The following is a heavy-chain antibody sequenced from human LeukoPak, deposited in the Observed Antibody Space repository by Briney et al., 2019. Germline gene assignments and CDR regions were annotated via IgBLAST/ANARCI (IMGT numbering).Heavy chain of an antibody. CDR1: GFTFSSYA. Sequence: GGSLRLSCAASGFTFSSYAMSWVRQAPGKGLEWVSAISGSGGSTYYADSVKGRCTISRDNSKSTLYLQMNSLRAEDTAVYYCAKDSSGWNYYFDYWGQGTLVTVSS. J-gene: IGHJ4*02. V-gene: IGHV3-23*01. D-gene: IGHD6-19*01. CDR3: AKDSSGWNYYFDY. CDR2: ISGSGGST.